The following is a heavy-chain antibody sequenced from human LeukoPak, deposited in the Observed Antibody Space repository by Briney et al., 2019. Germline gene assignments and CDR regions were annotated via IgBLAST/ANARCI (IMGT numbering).Heavy chain of an antibody. D-gene: IGHD2-2*01. V-gene: IGHV4-4*07. J-gene: IGHJ6*03. CDR3: ARKLPERYCSSTSCYDSYYYMDV. CDR2: IYTSGST. Sequence: SETLSLTCTVSGGSISSYYWSWIRQPAGKGLEWIGRIYTSGSTNYNPSLKSRVTISVNKSKNQFSLKLSSVTAADTAVYYCARKLPERYCSSTSCYDSYYYMDVWGKGTTVTVSS. CDR1: GGSISSYY.